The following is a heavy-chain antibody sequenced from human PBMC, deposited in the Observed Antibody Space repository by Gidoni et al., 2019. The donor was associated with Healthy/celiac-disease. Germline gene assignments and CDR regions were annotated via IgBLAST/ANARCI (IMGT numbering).Heavy chain of an antibody. CDR3: ARVPRPMIVVVPYFDY. CDR2: IYWDDDK. J-gene: IGHJ4*02. V-gene: IGHV2-5*02. CDR1: GFSLSTSGVG. Sequence: QITLKASGPTLVKPTQTLTLTCTFSGFSLSTSGVGVGWIRQPPGKALEWLALIYWDDDKRYSPSLKSRLTITKDTSKNQVVLTMTNMDPVDTATYYCARVPRPMIVVVPYFDYWGQGTLVTVSS. D-gene: IGHD3-22*01.